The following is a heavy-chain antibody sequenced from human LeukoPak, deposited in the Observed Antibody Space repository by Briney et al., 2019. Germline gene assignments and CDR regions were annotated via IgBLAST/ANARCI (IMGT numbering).Heavy chain of an antibody. V-gene: IGHV4-34*01. CDR3: ARGQERYYDSSGYPDY. J-gene: IGHJ4*02. CDR2: INHSGST. Sequence: PSETLSLTCAVYGGSFSGYYWSWIRQPPGKGLEWIGEINHSGSTNYNPSLKSRVTISVDTSKNQFSLKLSSVTAADTAVYYCARGQERYYDSSGYPDYWGQGTLVTVSS. D-gene: IGHD3-22*01. CDR1: GGSFSGYY.